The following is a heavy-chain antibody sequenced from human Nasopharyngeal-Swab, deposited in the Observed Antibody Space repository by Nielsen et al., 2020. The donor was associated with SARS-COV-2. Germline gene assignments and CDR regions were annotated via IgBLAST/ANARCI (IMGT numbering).Heavy chain of an antibody. V-gene: IGHV4-61*01. CDR2: IYYSGST. Sequence: SETLSLTCTVSGGSISSSRYYWSWIRQPPGKGLEWIGYIYYSGSTNYNPSLKSRVTISVDTSKNQFSLKLSSVTAADTAVYYCARDYREWGQGTLVTVSS. CDR3: ARDYRE. CDR1: GGSISSSRYY. D-gene: IGHD1-14*01. J-gene: IGHJ4*02.